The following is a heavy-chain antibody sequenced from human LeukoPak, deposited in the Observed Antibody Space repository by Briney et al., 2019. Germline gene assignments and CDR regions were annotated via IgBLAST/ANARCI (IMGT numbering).Heavy chain of an antibody. Sequence: GASVTVSCKASGYTFTVYYMHWVRQAPGQGLEWMGRINPNSGGTNYAQKFQGRVTMTRDTSISTAYMELSRLRSDDTAVYYCASSLRFLSWLDYWGQGTLVTVSS. V-gene: IGHV1-2*06. CDR3: ASSLRFLSWLDY. D-gene: IGHD3-3*01. J-gene: IGHJ4*02. CDR1: GYTFTVYY. CDR2: INPNSGGT.